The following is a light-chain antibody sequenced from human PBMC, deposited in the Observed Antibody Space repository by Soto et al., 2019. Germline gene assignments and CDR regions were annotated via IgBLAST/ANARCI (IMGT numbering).Light chain of an antibody. J-gene: IGLJ2*01. CDR1: SSDVGAYNY. V-gene: IGLV2-8*01. CDR2: EVN. Sequence: QSALTQPPSASGSPGQSVAISCTGTSSDVGAYNYVCWYQQHPGKAPKLMIYEVNKRPSGVPDRFSGSKSGTSASLAISGLQSEDEADYYCTAWDDNLSLVVFGGGTKVTVL. CDR3: TAWDDNLSLVV.